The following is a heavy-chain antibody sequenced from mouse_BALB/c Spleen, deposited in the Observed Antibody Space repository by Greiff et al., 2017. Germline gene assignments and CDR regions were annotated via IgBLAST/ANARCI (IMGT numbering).Heavy chain of an antibody. D-gene: IGHD2-4*01. J-gene: IGHJ2*01. V-gene: IGHV5-9-4*01. CDR2: ISSGGSYT. Sequence: EVQGVESGGGLVKPGGSLKLSCAASGFTFSSYAMSWVRQSPEKRLEWVAEISSGGSYTYYPDTVTGRCTISRDHAKNTLYLEMSSLGSEDTDMDYCAREAYDYPFDYWGQGTTLTVSS. CDR3: AREAYDYPFDY. CDR1: GFTFSSYA.